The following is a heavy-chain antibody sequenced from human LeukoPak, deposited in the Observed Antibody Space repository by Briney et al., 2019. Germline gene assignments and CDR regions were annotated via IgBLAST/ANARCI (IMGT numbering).Heavy chain of an antibody. CDR3: ASTKLGYSSGWH. J-gene: IGHJ4*02. D-gene: IGHD6-19*01. CDR1: GGSISSSYS. Sequence: PSETLSLTCTVSGGSISSSYSWGWIRQPPGKGLEWIGNIYYSGSTYYNPSLKSRVTISVDTSKNQFSLKLNSVTASHTAIYFCASTKLGYSSGWHWGQGTLVTVSS. V-gene: IGHV4-39*01. CDR2: IYYSGST.